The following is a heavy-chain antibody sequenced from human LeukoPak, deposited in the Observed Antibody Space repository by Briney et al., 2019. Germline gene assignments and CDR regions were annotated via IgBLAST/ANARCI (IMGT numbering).Heavy chain of an antibody. CDR3: ARPNPYYDSSGYYLAFDY. CDR2: IYPGDSDT. Sequence: PGESLKISCKGSGYSFTSYRIGWVRQMPGKGLEWMGIIYPGDSDTRYSPSFQGQVTISADKSISTAYLQWSSLKASDTATYYCARPNPYYDSSGYYLAFDYWGQGTLVTVSS. V-gene: IGHV5-51*01. D-gene: IGHD3-22*01. J-gene: IGHJ4*02. CDR1: GYSFTSYR.